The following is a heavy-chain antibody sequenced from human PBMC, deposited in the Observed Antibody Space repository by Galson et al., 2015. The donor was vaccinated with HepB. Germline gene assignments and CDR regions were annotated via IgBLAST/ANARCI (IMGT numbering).Heavy chain of an antibody. CDR2: ISSRSSAI. CDR3: AKVLGDFWSGYQFDY. Sequence: SLRRSCAASGFIFSDYYMTWIRQAPGKGLEWVAFISSRSSAIKYTDSVKGRFTISRDNAKNSLYLQMNSLRAEDTAVYYCAKVLGDFWSGYQFDYWGQGTLVTVSS. D-gene: IGHD3-3*01. J-gene: IGHJ4*02. V-gene: IGHV3-11*01. CDR1: GFIFSDYY.